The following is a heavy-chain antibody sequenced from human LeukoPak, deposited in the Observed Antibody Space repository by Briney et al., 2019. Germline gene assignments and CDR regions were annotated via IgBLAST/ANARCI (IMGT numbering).Heavy chain of an antibody. Sequence: PSETLSLTCTVSGGSISSYYWNWIRQPPGRGLEWIGDIYYTVSTNYNPSLKSRVTISVDTSKNQFSLRLTSVTAADTAVYYCAREGMAVGFARFPIFIYWGQGTLVTVSS. J-gene: IGHJ4*02. CDR2: IYYTVST. CDR3: AREGMAVGFARFPIFIY. CDR1: GGSISSYY. V-gene: IGHV4-59*01. D-gene: IGHD6-19*01.